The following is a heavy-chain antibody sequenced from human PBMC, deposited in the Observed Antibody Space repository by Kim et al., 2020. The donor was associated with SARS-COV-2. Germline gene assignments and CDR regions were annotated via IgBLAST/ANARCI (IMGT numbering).Heavy chain of an antibody. CDR1: GSTFSSYS. CDR3: ARDLYCSSTSCHPAPYYYCGMDV. CDR2: ISSSSSYI. Sequence: GGSLRLSCAASGSTFSSYSMNWVRQAPGKGLEWVSSISSSSSYIYYADSVKGRSTITRDNDKNSLYLQMNSLRAEDTAVYYCARDLYCSSTSCHPAPYYYCGMDVWGKGTTVTVSA. J-gene: IGHJ6*04. D-gene: IGHD2-2*01. V-gene: IGHV3-21*01.